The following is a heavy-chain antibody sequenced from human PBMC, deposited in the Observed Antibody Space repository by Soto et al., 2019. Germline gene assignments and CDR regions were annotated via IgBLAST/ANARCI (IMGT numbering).Heavy chain of an antibody. J-gene: IGHJ6*02. CDR2: IIPIFGTA. CDR3: AREVGNWNYEANGMDV. CDR1: GGTFSSYA. V-gene: IGHV1-69*13. Sequence: SVKVSCKASGGTFSSYAISWVRQAPGQGLEWMGGIIPIFGTANYAQKFQGRVTITADESTSTAYMELSSLRSEDTAVYYCAREVGNWNYEANGMDVWGQGTTVTVSS. D-gene: IGHD1-7*01.